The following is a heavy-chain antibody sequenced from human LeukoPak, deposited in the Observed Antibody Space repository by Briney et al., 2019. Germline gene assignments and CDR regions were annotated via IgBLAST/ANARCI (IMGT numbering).Heavy chain of an antibody. Sequence: GGSLRLSCAASGFTFDDYAMHWVRQAPGKGLEWVSYISSSSSTIYYADSVKGRFTISRDNAKNSLYLQMNSLRDEDTAVYYCARDYDFWNGCFVYWGQGTLVTVSS. CDR3: ARDYDFWNGCFVY. CDR1: GFTFDDYA. J-gene: IGHJ4*02. D-gene: IGHD3-3*01. V-gene: IGHV3-48*02. CDR2: ISSSSSTI.